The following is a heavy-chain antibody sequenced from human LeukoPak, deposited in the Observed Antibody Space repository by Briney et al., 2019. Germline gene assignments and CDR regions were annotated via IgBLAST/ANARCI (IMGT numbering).Heavy chain of an antibody. D-gene: IGHD3-22*01. Sequence: GESLKISCKGSGYSFTSYWIGWVRQMPGKGLEWMGIIYPGDSDTRYSPSFQGQVTISADKSISTAYLQWSSLKASDTAMYYCARVNYYDSSGYYGDYWGQGTLVTVS. CDR3: ARVNYYDSSGYYGDY. J-gene: IGHJ4*02. CDR1: GYSFTSYW. CDR2: IYPGDSDT. V-gene: IGHV5-51*01.